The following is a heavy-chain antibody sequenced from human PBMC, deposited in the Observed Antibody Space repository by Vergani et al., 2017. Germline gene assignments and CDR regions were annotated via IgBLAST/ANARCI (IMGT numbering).Heavy chain of an antibody. CDR1: GYTFTSYG. D-gene: IGHD4-11*01. CDR3: ARGGATVTTVVDYYNGMDV. CDR2: ISAYNGNT. J-gene: IGHJ6*02. Sequence: QVQLVQSGAEVKKPGASVTVSCKASGYTFTSYGISWVRQAPGQGLEWMGWISAYNGNTNYAQKLQGRVTMTTGTSTSTAYMELRSLRSDDTAVYYCARGGATVTTVVDYYNGMDVWGQGTTVTVSS. V-gene: IGHV1-18*01.